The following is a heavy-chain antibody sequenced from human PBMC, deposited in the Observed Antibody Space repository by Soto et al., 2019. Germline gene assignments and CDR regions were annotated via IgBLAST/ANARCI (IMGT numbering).Heavy chain of an antibody. J-gene: IGHJ6*03. CDR2: IYYSGST. D-gene: IGHD6-19*01. Sequence: SETLSLTCTVSGGSISSYYWSWIRQPPGKGLEWIGYIYYSGSTNYNPSLKSRVTISVDTSKNQFSLKLSSVTAADTAVYYCARHGAGWYRYYYYYMDVWGKGTTVTVSS. CDR1: GGSISSYY. V-gene: IGHV4-59*08. CDR3: ARHGAGWYRYYYYYMDV.